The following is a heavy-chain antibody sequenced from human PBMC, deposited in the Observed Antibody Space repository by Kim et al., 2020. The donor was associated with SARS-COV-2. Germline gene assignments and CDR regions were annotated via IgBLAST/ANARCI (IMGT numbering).Heavy chain of an antibody. D-gene: IGHD4-17*01. CDR2: IDPSDSYT. Sequence: GESLKISCKGSGYSFTSYWISWVRQMPGKGLEWMGRIDPSDSYTNYSPSFQGHVTISADKSISTAYLQWSSLKASDTAMYYCASSTSYYYGDYAFDIWGQGTMVTVSS. CDR3: ASSTSYYYGDYAFDI. CDR1: GYSFTSYW. V-gene: IGHV5-10-1*01. J-gene: IGHJ3*02.